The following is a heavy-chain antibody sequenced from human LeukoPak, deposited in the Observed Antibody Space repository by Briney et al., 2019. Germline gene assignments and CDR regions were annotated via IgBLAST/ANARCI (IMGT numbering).Heavy chain of an antibody. D-gene: IGHD3-10*01. V-gene: IGHV4-4*02. CDR3: ARDRSSITMVRGVITTQYNWFDP. Sequence: PSGTLSLTCAVSGGSISSSNWWSWVRQPPGKGLEWIGEIYHSGSTYYNPSLKSRVTISVDTSKNQFSLKLSSVTAADTTVYYCARDRSSITMVRGVITTQYNWFDPWGQGTLVTVSS. CDR2: IYHSGST. J-gene: IGHJ5*02. CDR1: GGSISSSNW.